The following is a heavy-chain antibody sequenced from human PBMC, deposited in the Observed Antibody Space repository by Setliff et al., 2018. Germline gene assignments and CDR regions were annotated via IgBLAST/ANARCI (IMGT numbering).Heavy chain of an antibody. CDR1: GDSISSGDYF. V-gene: IGHV4-30-4*08. Sequence: SETLSLTCTVYGDSISSGDYFWSWIRQPPGKGLEWIAYIYHSGSAYYNPSLKSRVTMSVDTSKNQFSLHLTSVTAADTAVYYCAREVGTSTSSDAFDVWGQGMMVTVS. D-gene: IGHD1-26*01. CDR3: AREVGTSTSSDAFDV. CDR2: IYHSGSA. J-gene: IGHJ3*01.